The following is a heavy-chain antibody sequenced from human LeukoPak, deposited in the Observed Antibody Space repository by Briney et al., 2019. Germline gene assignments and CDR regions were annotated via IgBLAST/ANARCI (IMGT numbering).Heavy chain of an antibody. CDR2: IRYDGSNK. Sequence: GGSLRLSCAASGFTFSSYGMHWVRQAPGKGLEWVAFIRYDGSNKYYADSVKGRFTISRDNSKNTLYLQMNSLRAEDTAVYYCAKEEVLYYYDSSGQKLDYWGQGTLVTVSS. V-gene: IGHV3-30*02. D-gene: IGHD3-22*01. CDR3: AKEEVLYYYDSSGQKLDY. J-gene: IGHJ4*02. CDR1: GFTFSSYG.